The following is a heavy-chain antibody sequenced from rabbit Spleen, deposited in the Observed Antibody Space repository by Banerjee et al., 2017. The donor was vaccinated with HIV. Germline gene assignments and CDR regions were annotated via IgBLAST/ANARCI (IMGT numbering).Heavy chain of an antibody. D-gene: IGHD3-3*01. CDR2: IDPVFGIT. CDR1: GFSFSSGYY. Sequence: QSLEESGGDLVKPGASLTLTCTASGFSFSSGYYMCWVRQALGKGLEWIGYIDPVFGITYYANWVNGRFTISRHNAQNTLYLQLNSLTAADTATYFCARDLVVAIGWNFNLWGPGTLVTVS. CDR3: ARDLVVAIGWNFNL. J-gene: IGHJ4*01. V-gene: IGHV1S40*01.